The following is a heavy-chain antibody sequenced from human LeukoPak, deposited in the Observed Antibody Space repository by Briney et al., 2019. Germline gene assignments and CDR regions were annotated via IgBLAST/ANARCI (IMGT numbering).Heavy chain of an antibody. Sequence: SETLSLTCIVSGGSISSTNYFWGWIRQSPGKGLEWIGTMDYSGRTYNNLSLKSPVTITIDTSKSQFSLKLHSVTAADTAVYYCARLYRSGWSFDFWGQGTLVSVSS. CDR2: MDYSGRT. J-gene: IGHJ4*02. V-gene: IGHV4-39*01. D-gene: IGHD6-19*01. CDR3: ARLYRSGWSFDF. CDR1: GGSISSTNYF.